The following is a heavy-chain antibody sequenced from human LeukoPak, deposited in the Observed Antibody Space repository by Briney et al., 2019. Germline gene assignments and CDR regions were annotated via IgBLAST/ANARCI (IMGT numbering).Heavy chain of an antibody. CDR1: GPTFSSSW. CDR2: IKQDGSEK. Sequence: GGSLRLSCAASGPTFSSSWMTWVRQALGKGLEWVANIKQDGSEKYYVDSVKGRFTISRDNAKKSLYLQMNSLRAEDTAVYYCARETEMANLDYWGQGTLVTVSS. V-gene: IGHV3-7*04. D-gene: IGHD5-24*01. J-gene: IGHJ4*02. CDR3: ARETEMANLDY.